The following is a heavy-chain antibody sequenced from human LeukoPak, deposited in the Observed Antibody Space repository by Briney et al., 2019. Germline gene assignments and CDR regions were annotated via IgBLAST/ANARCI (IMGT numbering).Heavy chain of an antibody. D-gene: IGHD3-10*01. V-gene: IGHV4-59*01. CDR1: GGSISSYY. J-gene: IGHJ4*02. Sequence: SETLSLTCTVSGGSISSYYWSWIRQPPGKGLKWIGYIYYSGSTNYNPSLKSRVTISVDTSKNQFSLKLSSVTAADTAVYYCASHYGSGYGSWGQGTLVTVSS. CDR3: ASHYGSGYGS. CDR2: IYYSGST.